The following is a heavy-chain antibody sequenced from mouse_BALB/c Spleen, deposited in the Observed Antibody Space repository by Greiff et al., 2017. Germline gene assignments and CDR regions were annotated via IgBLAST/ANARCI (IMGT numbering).Heavy chain of an antibody. CDR3: ARDRGLGIHYAMDY. Sequence: QVQLKESGPGLVAPSQSLSITCTVSGFSLTGYGVNWVRQPPGKGLEWLGMIWGDGSTDYNSALKSRLSISKDNSKSQVFLKMNSLQTDDTARYYCARDRGLGIHYAMDYWGQGTSVTVSS. CDR2: IWGDGST. V-gene: IGHV2-6-7*01. J-gene: IGHJ4*01. CDR1: GFSLTGYG. D-gene: IGHD3-3*01.